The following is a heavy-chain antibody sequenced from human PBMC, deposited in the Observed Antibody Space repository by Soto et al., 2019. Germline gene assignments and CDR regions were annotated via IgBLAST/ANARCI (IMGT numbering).Heavy chain of an antibody. V-gene: IGHV3-23*01. Sequence: LRLSCAASGFTFNSYAMSWVRQAPGKGLEWVSTISRSGGSTYYADSVKGRFTISRDNSKNTLYLQMNSLRADDTAVYYCAKDLVHGNYFDYWGQGTQVTVSS. CDR1: GFTFNSYA. CDR2: ISRSGGST. D-gene: IGHD3-10*01. J-gene: IGHJ4*02. CDR3: AKDLVHGNYFDY.